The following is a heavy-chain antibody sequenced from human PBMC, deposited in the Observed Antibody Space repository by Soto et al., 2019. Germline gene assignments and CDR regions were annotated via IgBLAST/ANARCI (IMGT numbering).Heavy chain of an antibody. V-gene: IGHV1-46*02. Sequence: VQLEQSGAEVKKPGASMKVSCQASGYTFNNYFIHWVRQAPGQGLEWMGVSHVGPGTTMYPQKFQGRVIVTRDTSTSTVYLELSSLVSEDTALYFCTRESEGNQYFDFWGQGTLVTVSS. J-gene: IGHJ4*02. CDR1: GYTFNNYF. CDR3: TRESEGNQYFDF. CDR2: SHVGPGTT.